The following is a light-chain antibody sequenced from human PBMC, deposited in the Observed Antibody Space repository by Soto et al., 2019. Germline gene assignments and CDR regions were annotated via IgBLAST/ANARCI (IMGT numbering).Light chain of an antibody. J-gene: IGKJ1*01. CDR2: GAS. CDR1: QSVCSRC. Sequence: EIVLTQSPSTLSLSPGERGTLSCRASQSVCSRCLAWYQQKPGQAPRLLIFGASSRATGIPDTFSGSGSGTDFTLTISRLEPEDSAVYYCQHYGSTPWTFGQGTKVEI. V-gene: IGKV3-20*01. CDR3: QHYGSTPWT.